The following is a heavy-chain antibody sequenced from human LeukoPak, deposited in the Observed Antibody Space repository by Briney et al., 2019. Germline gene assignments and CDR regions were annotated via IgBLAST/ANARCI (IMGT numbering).Heavy chain of an antibody. CDR3: AREGYDSSIGY. Sequence: SETLSLTCTVSGGSISSGDYYWSRIRQPPGKGLEWIGYIYYSGSTYYNPSLKSRVTISVDTSKNQFSLKLSSVTAADTAVYYCAREGYDSSIGYWGQGTLVAVSS. J-gene: IGHJ4*02. CDR2: IYYSGST. V-gene: IGHV4-30-4*01. CDR1: GGSISSGDYY. D-gene: IGHD3-22*01.